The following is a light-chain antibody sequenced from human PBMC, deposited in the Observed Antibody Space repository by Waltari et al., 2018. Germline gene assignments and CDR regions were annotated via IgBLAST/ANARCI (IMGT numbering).Light chain of an antibody. CDR3: CSYTGSSTSYG. Sequence: QSALSQPASVSGSPGQSLTITCTGASTDLASYNLLAWNQHHPNRAPKLIIYEATKRPSGISHRFAGAKSGATASLRISGLQADDEADYYCCSYTGSSTSYGCGGGTKVTVL. CDR1: STDLASYNL. V-gene: IGLV2-23*01. J-gene: IGLJ1*01. CDR2: EAT.